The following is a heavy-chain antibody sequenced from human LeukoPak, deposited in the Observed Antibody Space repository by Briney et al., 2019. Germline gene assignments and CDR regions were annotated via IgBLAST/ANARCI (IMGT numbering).Heavy chain of an antibody. Sequence: PSETLSLTCAVSGGSISSSSYYWGWIRQPPGKGLEWIGSIYYSGSTYYNPSLKSRVTISVDTSKNQFSLKLSSVTAADTAVYYCARGARAYTVTMDCYYYYGMDVWGQGTTVTVSS. J-gene: IGHJ6*02. CDR2: IYYSGST. D-gene: IGHD4-17*01. CDR1: GGSISSSSYY. V-gene: IGHV4-39*01. CDR3: ARGARAYTVTMDCYYYYGMDV.